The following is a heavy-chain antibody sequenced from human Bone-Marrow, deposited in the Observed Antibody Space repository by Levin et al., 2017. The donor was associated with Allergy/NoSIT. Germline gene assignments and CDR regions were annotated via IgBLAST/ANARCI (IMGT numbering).Heavy chain of an antibody. D-gene: IGHD3-10*01. CDR2: ISGNIVNA. Sequence: GESLKISCTGSGFIFSSYGMYWVRQAPGKGLEWVSGISGNIVNAYYADSVKGRFIVSRDNSKSTLYLQLNNLRVGDTAMYYCAKDRGFGSGTYGAFDFWGQGTMVTVSS. CDR3: AKDRGFGSGTYGAFDF. V-gene: IGHV3-23*01. J-gene: IGHJ3*01. CDR1: GFIFSSYG.